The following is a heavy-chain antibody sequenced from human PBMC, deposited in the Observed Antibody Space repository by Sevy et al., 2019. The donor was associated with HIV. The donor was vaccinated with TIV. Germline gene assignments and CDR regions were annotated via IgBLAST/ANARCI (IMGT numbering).Heavy chain of an antibody. CDR2: ISGSGGST. V-gene: IGHV3-23*01. D-gene: IGHD2-15*01. J-gene: IGHJ6*02. CDR3: AKGDRTFYGLDV. Sequence: GGSLRLSCAPSGFTFSTYAMSWVRQAPGKGLEWVSGISGSGGSTYYADSLKGRVTIFRDNSKNTLSLQMNSLRAEDTAVYYCAKGDRTFYGLDVWGQGTTVTVSS. CDR1: GFTFSTYA.